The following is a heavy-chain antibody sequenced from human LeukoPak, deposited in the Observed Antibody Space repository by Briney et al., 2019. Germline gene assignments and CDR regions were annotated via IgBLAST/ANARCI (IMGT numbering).Heavy chain of an antibody. CDR2: ISSSSSYI. CDR1: GFTFSSYS. V-gene: IGHV3-21*01. CDR3: ARVGEYYDSSGYRDY. Sequence: NPGGSLRLSCAASGFTFSSYSMNWVRQAPGKGLEWVSSISSSSSYIYYADSVKGRFTISRDNAKNSLYLQMNSLRAEDTAVYYCARVGEYYDSSGYRDYWGQGTLVTVSS. D-gene: IGHD3-22*01. J-gene: IGHJ4*02.